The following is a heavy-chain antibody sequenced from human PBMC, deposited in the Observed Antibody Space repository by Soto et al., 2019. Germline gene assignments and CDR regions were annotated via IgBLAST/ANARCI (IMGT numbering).Heavy chain of an antibody. V-gene: IGHV1-18*01. CDR3: AKNGHPPYYYYGMDV. D-gene: IGHD2-8*01. CDR2: ISGYNGDT. J-gene: IGHJ6*02. Sequence: QGQLVQSGGEVKKPGASVKVSCKASGYTFTRYGISWVRQAPGQGLEWMGWISGYNGDTKYAQKFQGRVTMTVDTSTTQAYMELRSLTSDDRAVYYCAKNGHPPYYYYGMDVWGQGTTVTVSS. CDR1: GYTFTRYG.